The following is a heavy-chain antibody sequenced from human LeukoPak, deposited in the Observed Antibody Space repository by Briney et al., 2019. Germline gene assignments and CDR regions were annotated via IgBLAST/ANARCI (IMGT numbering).Heavy chain of an antibody. V-gene: IGHV3-53*01. D-gene: IGHD3-22*01. CDR1: GFTVSRHY. CDR3: ARAPFSADSSATPPAFDI. CDR2: IYSPGGT. J-gene: IGHJ3*02. Sequence: PGGSLRLSCAASGFTVSRHYMSWVRQAPGKGLEWDSIIYSPGGTYYADSVKGRFTISRDNSKNTIYLQMNSLRVDDTAVYYCARAPFSADSSATPPAFDIWGHGTMVTVSS.